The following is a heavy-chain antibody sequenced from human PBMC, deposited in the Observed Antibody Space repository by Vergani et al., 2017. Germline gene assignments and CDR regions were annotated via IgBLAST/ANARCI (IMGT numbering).Heavy chain of an antibody. CDR1: VGTFSSYT. J-gene: IGHJ3*02. V-gene: IGHV1-69*02. D-gene: IGHD5-18*01. Sequence: QVQLVQSGAEVKKPGSSVKVSCKASVGTFSSYTISWVRQAPGQGLEWMGRIIPILGIANYAKKFQGGVPSTADNSTSTAYMELSSLKSEDTAGDYCARTEGYSYGFFNAFEIWGQGTMVTVSS. CDR2: IIPILGIA. CDR3: ARTEGYSYGFFNAFEI.